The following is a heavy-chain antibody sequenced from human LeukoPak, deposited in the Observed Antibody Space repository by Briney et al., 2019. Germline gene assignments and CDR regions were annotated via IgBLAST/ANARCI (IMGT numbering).Heavy chain of an antibody. CDR1: GFTFSSYS. D-gene: IGHD3-22*01. CDR3: ARGDSSGYQAAPRYFDY. Sequence: GGSLRLSCAASGFTFSSYSMNWVRQAPGKGLEWVSYISSSSSTIYYADSVKGRFTISRDNAKNSLYLQMNSLRAEDTAVYYCARGDSSGYQAAPRYFDYWGQGTLVTVSS. CDR2: ISSSSSTI. J-gene: IGHJ4*02. V-gene: IGHV3-48*04.